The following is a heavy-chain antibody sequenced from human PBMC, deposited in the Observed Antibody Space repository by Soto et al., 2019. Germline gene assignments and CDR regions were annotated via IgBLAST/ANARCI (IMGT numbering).Heavy chain of an antibody. CDR3: ARAYCGGDCHKTPTYYFDY. D-gene: IGHD2-21*02. CDR2: IIPIFGTA. CDR1: GGTFSSYA. V-gene: IGHV1-69*13. Sequence: SVKVSCKASGGTFSSYAISWVRQAPGQGLEWMGGIIPIFGTANYAQKFQGRVTITADESTSTAYMELSSLRSEDTAVYYCARAYCGGDCHKTPTYYFDYWGQGTLVTVSS. J-gene: IGHJ4*02.